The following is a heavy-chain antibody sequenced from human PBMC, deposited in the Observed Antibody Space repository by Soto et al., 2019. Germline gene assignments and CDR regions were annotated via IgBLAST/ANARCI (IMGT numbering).Heavy chain of an antibody. Sequence: EVQLLESGGGLVQPGGSLRLSCAASGFTFSSYAMSWVRQAPGKGLEWVLAISGSGGSTYYADSVKGRFTISRDNSKNTLYLQMNSLRTKDTAVYYCAKDRVSHSSSWTVLGAYYFDYWGQGTLVTVSS. CDR2: ISGSGGST. CDR1: GFTFSSYA. J-gene: IGHJ4*02. D-gene: IGHD6-13*01. CDR3: AKDRVSHSSSWTVLGAYYFDY. V-gene: IGHV3-23*01.